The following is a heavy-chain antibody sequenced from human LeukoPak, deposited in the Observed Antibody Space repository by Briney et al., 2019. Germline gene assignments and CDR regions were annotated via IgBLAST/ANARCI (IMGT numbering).Heavy chain of an antibody. D-gene: IGHD3-10*01. CDR2: IYYSGST. Sequence: GSLRLSCAASGFTVSSNYMSWVRQAPGKGLEWIGSIYYSGSTYYNPSLKSRVTISVDTSKNQFSLKLSSVTAADTAVYYCARLWLGNYFDYWGQGTLVTVSS. CDR1: GFTVSSNY. CDR3: ARLWLGNYFDY. J-gene: IGHJ4*02. V-gene: IGHV4-39*01.